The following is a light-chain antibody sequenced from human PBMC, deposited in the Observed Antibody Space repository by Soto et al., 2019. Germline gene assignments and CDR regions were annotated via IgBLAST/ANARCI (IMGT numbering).Light chain of an antibody. Sequence: QSALTQPASVSGSPGQSITISCTGTRSDVGGNNHVSWYQQHPGKAPKLMIYDVNKRPSGVSNHFSGSKSGNTASLTISGLQVEDEADYYCCSYAGSSTWVFGGGTKLTVL. CDR2: DVN. CDR1: RSDVGGNNH. V-gene: IGLV2-23*02. J-gene: IGLJ3*02. CDR3: CSYAGSSTWV.